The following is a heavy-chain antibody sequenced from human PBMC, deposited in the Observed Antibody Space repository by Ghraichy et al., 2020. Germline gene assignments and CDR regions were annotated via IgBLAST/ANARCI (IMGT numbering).Heavy chain of an antibody. CDR1: GFTFSSYS. CDR2: ISRTSSYI. D-gene: IGHD3-10*01. CDR3: ARAYYYGSGSLYDAFDI. J-gene: IGHJ3*02. V-gene: IGHV3-21*01. Sequence: GGSLRLSCAASGFTFSSYSMNWVRQAPGKGLEWVSLISRTSSYIKNADSVKGRFTISRDNAKNSLYLQMNSLRAEDTAVYYCARAYYYGSGSLYDAFDIWGQGTMVTVSS.